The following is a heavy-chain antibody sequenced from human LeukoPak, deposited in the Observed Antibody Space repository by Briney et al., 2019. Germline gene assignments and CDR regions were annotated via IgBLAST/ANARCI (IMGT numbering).Heavy chain of an antibody. CDR2: ISSSSSYI. J-gene: IGHJ4*02. Sequence: PGGSLRLSCAASGFTFSSYAMSWVRQAPGKGLEWVSSISSSSSYIYYADSVKGRFTISRDNAKNSLYLQMNSLRAEDTAVYYCARDRLLDSTHDYWGQGTLVTVSS. V-gene: IGHV3-21*01. CDR1: GFTFSSYA. CDR3: ARDRLLDSTHDY. D-gene: IGHD5-12*01.